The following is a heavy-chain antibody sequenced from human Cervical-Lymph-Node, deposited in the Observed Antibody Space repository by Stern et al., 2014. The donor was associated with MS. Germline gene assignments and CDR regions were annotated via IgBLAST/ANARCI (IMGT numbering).Heavy chain of an antibody. J-gene: IGHJ4*02. CDR1: GFTFDSYS. V-gene: IGHV3-30-3*01. D-gene: IGHD6-6*01. CDR2: ISHDGHNK. Sequence: VQLVESGGGVVQPGRSLRLSCVVSGFTFDSYSMNWVRQTPGKGLEWVALISHDGHNKYYADSVKGRFTISRDNSNRTLYLLMDSLRPQDTALYYCARERFGRSSRIFDYWGQGALVTVTS. CDR3: ARERFGRSSRIFDY.